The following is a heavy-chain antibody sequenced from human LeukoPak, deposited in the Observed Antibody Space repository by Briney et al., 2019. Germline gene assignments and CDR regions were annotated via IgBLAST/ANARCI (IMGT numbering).Heavy chain of an antibody. D-gene: IGHD3-9*01. CDR1: GFNFSSYA. CDR3: AKDRFERPHXFDY. V-gene: IGHV3-23*01. Sequence: GGSLRLSCTVSGFNFSSYAVSWVRQAPGKGLEWVSALSFGGASTYYADSVKGRFTISRDSSNNTLYLQMTSLRVDDTAIYYCAKDRFERPHXFDYWGQGTLLTVAS. J-gene: IGHJ4*02. CDR2: LSFGGAST.